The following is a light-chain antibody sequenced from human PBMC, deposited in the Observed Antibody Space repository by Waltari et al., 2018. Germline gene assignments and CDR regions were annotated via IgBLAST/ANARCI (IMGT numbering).Light chain of an antibody. CDR3: FSYTSSSTYV. Sequence: CXQHHPCKSPQLXXXDVRNRPSGVPVRLXGSNSGNAASLTISGLQAEDEADYYCFSYTSSSTYVFGXGTKVTVL. V-gene: IGLV2-14*03. CDR2: DVR. J-gene: IGLJ1*01.